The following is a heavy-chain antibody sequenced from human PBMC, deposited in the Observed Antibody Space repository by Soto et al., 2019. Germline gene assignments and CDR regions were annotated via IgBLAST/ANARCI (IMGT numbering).Heavy chain of an antibody. Sequence: PGGSLRLSCAASGFTFSSYAMHWVRQAPGKGLEWVAVISYDGSNKYYADSVKGRFTISRDNSKNTLYLQMNSLRAEDTAVYYCARALGRGSYRSYYYGMDVWGQGTTVTVSS. V-gene: IGHV3-30-3*01. CDR2: ISYDGSNK. CDR1: GFTFSSYA. D-gene: IGHD1-26*01. CDR3: ARALGRGSYRSYYYGMDV. J-gene: IGHJ6*02.